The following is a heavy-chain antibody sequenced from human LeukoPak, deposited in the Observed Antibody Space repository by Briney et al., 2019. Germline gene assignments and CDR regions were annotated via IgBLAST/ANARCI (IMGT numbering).Heavy chain of an antibody. J-gene: IGHJ6*03. CDR2: IIPIFGTA. CDR3: ARAIPIPGVRGSYYYYYYMDV. V-gene: IGHV1-69*05. CDR1: GGTFSSYA. D-gene: IGHD3-10*01. Sequence: ASVKVSCKASGGTFSSYAISWVRQAPGQGLEWMGGIIPIFGTANYAQKFQGRVTITTDESTSTAYMELSSLRSEDTAVYYCARAIPIPGVRGSYYYYYYMDVWGKGTTVTVSS.